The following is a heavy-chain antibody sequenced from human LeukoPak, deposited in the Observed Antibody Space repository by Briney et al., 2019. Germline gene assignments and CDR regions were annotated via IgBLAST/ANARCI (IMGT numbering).Heavy chain of an antibody. J-gene: IGHJ4*02. CDR2: INSDGSST. V-gene: IGHV3-74*01. Sequence: GGSLRLSCAASGFTFSSSWMHWVRQTPGKGLVWVSRINSDGSSTSYADSVKGRFTISRDNAKNTLSLQMNSLGAEDTAVYYCTRASRKEPDYWGQGTLVTVSS. CDR3: TRASRKEPDY. D-gene: IGHD1-14*01. CDR1: GFTFSSSW.